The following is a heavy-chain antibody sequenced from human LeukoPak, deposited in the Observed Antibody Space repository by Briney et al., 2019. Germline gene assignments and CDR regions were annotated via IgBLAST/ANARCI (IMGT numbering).Heavy chain of an antibody. CDR2: IYYSGST. V-gene: IGHV4-39*07. D-gene: IGHD3-22*01. CDR1: GGSISSSSYY. CDR3: ARGPDSSGYYSGAFDI. Sequence: SETLSLTCTVSGGSISSSSYYWGWIRQPPGKGLEWIGSIYYSGSTYYNPSLKSRVTISVDTSKNQFSLKLSSVTAADTAVYYCARGPDSSGYYSGAFDIWGQGTMVTVSS. J-gene: IGHJ3*02.